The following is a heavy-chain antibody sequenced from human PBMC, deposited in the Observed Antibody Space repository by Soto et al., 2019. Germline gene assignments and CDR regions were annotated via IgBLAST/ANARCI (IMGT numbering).Heavy chain of an antibody. CDR3: AKDPLDYIWRSYRSDTFHI. J-gene: IGHJ3*02. D-gene: IGHD3-16*02. CDR2: MSSSGDKT. V-gene: IGHV3-23*01. CDR1: GFTFSSYA. Sequence: PGGSLRLSCAASGFTFSSYAMSWVRQAPGKGLEWVSAMSSSGDKTYFADSVKGRFTISRDNSKNTLYLQMNSLRAEDTAVYYCAKDPLDYIWRSYRSDTFHIWGQGTMVTVSS.